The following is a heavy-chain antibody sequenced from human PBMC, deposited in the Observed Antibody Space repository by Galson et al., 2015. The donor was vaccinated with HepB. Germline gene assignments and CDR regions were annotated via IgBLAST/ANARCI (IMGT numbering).Heavy chain of an antibody. CDR1: GFTFSSYS. Sequence: SLRLSCAASGFTFSSYSMNWVRQAPGKGLEWVSSISSSSSYIYYADSVKGRFTISRDNAKNSLYLQMNSLRAEDTAVYYCARDLLWWSPPRKNEQSDYYYYYGMDVWGQGTTVTVSS. CDR3: ARDLLWWSPPRKNEQSDYYYYYGMDV. D-gene: IGHD2-21*01. V-gene: IGHV3-21*01. J-gene: IGHJ6*02. CDR2: ISSSSSYI.